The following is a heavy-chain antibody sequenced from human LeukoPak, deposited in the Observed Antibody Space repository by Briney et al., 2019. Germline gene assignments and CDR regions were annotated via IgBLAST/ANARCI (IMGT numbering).Heavy chain of an antibody. CDR3: ARGPDAFDI. V-gene: IGHV3-48*03. CDR2: ISSSASTV. Sequence: QSGRSLRLSCAASGFTFSSYEMNWVRQAPGKGLEWVSYISSSASTVYYADSVKGRFTISRDNAKNSLYLQMNSLRAEDTAVYYCARGPDAFDIWGQGTMVTVSS. J-gene: IGHJ3*02. CDR1: GFTFSSYE.